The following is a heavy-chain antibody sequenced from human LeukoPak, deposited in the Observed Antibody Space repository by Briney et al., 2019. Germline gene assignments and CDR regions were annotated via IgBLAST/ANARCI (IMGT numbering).Heavy chain of an antibody. CDR3: ARGGSSGWYAYYYYYYGMDV. J-gene: IGHJ6*02. V-gene: IGHV4-59*01. CDR1: GGSISSYY. CDR2: INYSGST. Sequence: PSETLSLTCTVSGGSISSYYWSWIRQPPGKGLEWIGYINYSGSTNYNPSLKSRVTISVDTSKNQFSLKLSSVTAADTAVYYCARGGSSGWYAYYYYYYGMDVWGQGTTVTVSS. D-gene: IGHD6-19*01.